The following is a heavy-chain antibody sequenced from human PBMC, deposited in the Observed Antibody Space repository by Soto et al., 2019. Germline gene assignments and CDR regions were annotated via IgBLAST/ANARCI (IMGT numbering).Heavy chain of an antibody. CDR1: GFTFSNAW. Sequence: GGSLRLSCAAAGFTFSNAWMNWVRQAPGKGLEWVGRIKSKTDGGTTDYAAPVKGRFTISRDDSKNTLYLQMNSLKTEDTAVYYCTTRLRFRGQIVYYYGMDVWGQGTTVTVSS. V-gene: IGHV3-15*07. CDR2: IKSKTDGGTT. CDR3: TTRLRFRGQIVYYYGMDV. J-gene: IGHJ6*02. D-gene: IGHD5-12*01.